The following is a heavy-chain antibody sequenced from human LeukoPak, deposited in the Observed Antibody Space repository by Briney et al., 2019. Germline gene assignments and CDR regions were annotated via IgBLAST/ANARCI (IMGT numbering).Heavy chain of an antibody. D-gene: IGHD6-13*01. CDR2: IYYSGST. CDR3: VREVKGYGSSWYQNWFDP. Sequence: SQTLSLTCTVSGGSISSGDYYWSWIRQPPGKGLEWIGYIYYSGSTYYNPSLKSRVTTSIDTSKNQFSLKMSSVTAADTAVYYCVREVKGYGSSWYQNWFDPWGQGTLVTVSS. CDR1: GGSISSGDYY. J-gene: IGHJ5*02. V-gene: IGHV4-30-4*01.